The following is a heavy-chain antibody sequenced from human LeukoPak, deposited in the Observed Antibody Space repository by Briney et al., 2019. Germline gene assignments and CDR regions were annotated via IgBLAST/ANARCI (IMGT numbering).Heavy chain of an antibody. CDR1: GYTFTSYG. J-gene: IGHJ4*02. CDR2: ISAYNGNT. Sequence: ASVKVSCTASGYTFTSYGISWVRQAPGQGLEWMGWISAYNGNTNYAQKLQGRVTMTTDTSTSTAYMELRSLRSDDTAVYYCARARISSGWYLLYFDYWGQGTLVTVSS. CDR3: ARARISSGWYLLYFDY. V-gene: IGHV1-18*01. D-gene: IGHD6-19*01.